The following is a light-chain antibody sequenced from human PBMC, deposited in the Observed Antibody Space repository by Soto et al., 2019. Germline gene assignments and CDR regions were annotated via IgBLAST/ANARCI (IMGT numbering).Light chain of an antibody. CDR1: QSMDRY. CDR3: QQSYRSPWT. J-gene: IGKJ1*01. V-gene: IGKV1-39*01. CDR2: AAS. Sequence: DIQMTQSPSSLSASVGDRVTITCRASQSMDRYLNWYQQKPGKAPNLLIYAASSLQSGVPSRFSGSGSGTDFTLTNHRLQPENFATYFCQQSYRSPWTFGQGTRVEIK.